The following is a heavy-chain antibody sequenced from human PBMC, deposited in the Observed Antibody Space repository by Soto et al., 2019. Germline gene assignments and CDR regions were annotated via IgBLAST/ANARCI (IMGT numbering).Heavy chain of an antibody. CDR2: IGLYNDDT. D-gene: IGHD6-19*01. CDR1: GYTFTSYG. V-gene: IGHV1-18*01. CDR3: ARGERWLAKFGY. J-gene: IGHJ4*02. Sequence: QVQLVQSGGEVKKPGASVKVSCKASGYTFTSYGISWVRQAPGQGLEWVGWIGLYNDDTYYAEKLQGRLTLAKDTSTSTVHMELRSLTSDDTAVYYCARGERWLAKFGYWGQGTLVTVSS.